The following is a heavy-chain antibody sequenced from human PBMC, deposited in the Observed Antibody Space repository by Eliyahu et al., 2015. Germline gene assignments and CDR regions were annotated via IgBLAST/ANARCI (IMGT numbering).Heavy chain of an antibody. D-gene: IGHD6-13*01. CDR2: IFSNDEK. CDR3: ARSWGVATNPGAFDI. Sequence: QVTLKESGPVLVKPTETLTLTCTVSGFSLSNARMGVSWIRQPPGKALEWLAHIFSNDEKSYSTSLKSRLTISKDTSKSQVVLTMTNMDPVDTATYYCARSWGVATNPGAFDIWGQGTMVTVSS. V-gene: IGHV2-26*01. J-gene: IGHJ3*02. CDR1: GFSLSNARMG.